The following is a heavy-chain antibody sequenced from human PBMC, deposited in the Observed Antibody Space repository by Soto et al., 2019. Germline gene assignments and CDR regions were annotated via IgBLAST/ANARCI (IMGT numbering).Heavy chain of an antibody. V-gene: IGHV4-31*03. CDR1: GGSISSGGYY. J-gene: IGHJ5*02. CDR2: IYYSGST. D-gene: IGHD2-21*02. CDR3: ARGAYCGGDCYSADWFDP. Sequence: SETLSLTCTVSGGSISSGGYYWSWIRQHPGKGLEWIGYIYYSGSTYYNPSLKSRVTISVDRSKNQFSLKLSSVTAADTAVYYCARGAYCGGDCYSADWFDPWGQGTLVTVSS.